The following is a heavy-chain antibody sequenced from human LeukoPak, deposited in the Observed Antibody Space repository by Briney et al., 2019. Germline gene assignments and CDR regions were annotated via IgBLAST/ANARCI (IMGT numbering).Heavy chain of an antibody. D-gene: IGHD2-15*01. CDR1: GGSISSGGYY. CDR2: IYYSGST. J-gene: IGHJ4*02. V-gene: IGHV4-31*03. CDR3: ARGKLYCSGGSCWPYDFDY. Sequence: SQTLSLTCTVSGGSISSGGYYWSWIRQHPGKGLERIGYIYYSGSTYYNPSLKSRVTISVDTSKNQFSLKLSSVTAADPAGYYCARGKLYCSGGSCWPYDFDYWDQGTLVTVSS.